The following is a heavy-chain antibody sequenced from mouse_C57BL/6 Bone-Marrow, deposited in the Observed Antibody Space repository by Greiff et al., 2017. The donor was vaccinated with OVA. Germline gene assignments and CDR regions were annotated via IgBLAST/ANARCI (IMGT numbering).Heavy chain of an antibody. CDR2: IDPENGDT. Sequence: VQLQQPGAELVRPGASVKLSCTASGFNIKDDYMHWVKQRPEQGLEWIGWIDPENGDTEYASKFQGKATITADTSSNTAYLQLSSLTSEDTAVYYCTLIYYDYDEGFDYWGQGTTLTVSS. J-gene: IGHJ2*01. CDR3: TLIYYDYDEGFDY. D-gene: IGHD2-4*01. V-gene: IGHV14-4*01. CDR1: GFNIKDDY.